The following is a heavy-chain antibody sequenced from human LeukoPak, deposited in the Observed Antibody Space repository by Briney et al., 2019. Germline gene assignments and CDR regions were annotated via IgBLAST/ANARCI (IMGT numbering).Heavy chain of an antibody. CDR2: ISGSGGST. D-gene: IGHD1-26*01. J-gene: IGHJ4*02. V-gene: IGHV3-23*01. CDR3: AKDGSGSYYEFDY. Sequence: AGGSLRLSCAASGFTFSSYAMSWVRQAPGKGLEWVSAISGSGGSTYYADSVKGRFTISRDNSKNTLYLQMNSLRAEDTAVYYCAKDGSGSYYEFDYWGQGTLVTVSS. CDR1: GFTFSSYA.